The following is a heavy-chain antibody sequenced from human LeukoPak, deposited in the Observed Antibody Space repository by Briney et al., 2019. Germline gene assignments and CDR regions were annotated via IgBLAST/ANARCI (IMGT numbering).Heavy chain of an antibody. CDR3: ARVIGFGELSLRF. V-gene: IGHV1-2*02. Sequence: ASVKVSCKASGFTFTGYYMHWVRQAPGQGLEWMGWINPNSGGTNYAQKFQGRVTMTRDTSISTAYMELSRLRSDDTAVYYCARVIGFGELSLRFWGQGTLVTVSS. J-gene: IGHJ4*02. CDR2: INPNSGGT. CDR1: GFTFTGYY. D-gene: IGHD3-10*01.